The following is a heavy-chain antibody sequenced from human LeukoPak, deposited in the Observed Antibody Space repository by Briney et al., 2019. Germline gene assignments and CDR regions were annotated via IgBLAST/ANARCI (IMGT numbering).Heavy chain of an antibody. D-gene: IGHD6-13*01. Sequence: PGGSLRLSCAASGFTFSSYGMHWVRQAPGKGLEWVAFIRYDGSNKYYADSVEGRFTISRDNSKNTLYLQMNSLRAEDTAVYYCARALQLVPLGGCFDYWGQGTLVTVSS. CDR2: IRYDGSNK. V-gene: IGHV3-30*02. J-gene: IGHJ4*02. CDR1: GFTFSSYG. CDR3: ARALQLVPLGGCFDY.